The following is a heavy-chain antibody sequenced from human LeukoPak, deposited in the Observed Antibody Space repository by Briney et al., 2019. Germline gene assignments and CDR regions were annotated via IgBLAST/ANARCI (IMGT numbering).Heavy chain of an antibody. J-gene: IGHJ4*02. D-gene: IGHD1-1*01. CDR3: ARGTTGTTGSIYYFDY. CDR2: IKQDGSEK. CDR1: GFTFSSYW. V-gene: IGHV3-7*01. Sequence: GGSLRLSCAASGFTFSSYWMSWVRQAPGKGLEWVANIKQDGSEKYYVDSVKGRFTISRDNAKNSLYPQMNSLRAEDTAVYYCARGTTGTTGSIYYFDYWGQGTLVTVSS.